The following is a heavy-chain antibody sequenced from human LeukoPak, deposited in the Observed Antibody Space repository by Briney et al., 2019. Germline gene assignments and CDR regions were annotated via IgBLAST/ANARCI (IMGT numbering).Heavy chain of an antibody. D-gene: IGHD2-2*01. CDR1: GYTFSTYP. CDR2: ISAYNGNT. Sequence: ASVKVSCKASGYTFSTYPMNWVRQAPGQGLEWMGWISAYNGNTNYAQKLQGRVTMTTDTSTSTAYMELRSLRSDDTAVYYCARAPSLVPGVDYWGQGTLVTVSS. CDR3: ARAPSLVPGVDY. V-gene: IGHV1-18*01. J-gene: IGHJ4*02.